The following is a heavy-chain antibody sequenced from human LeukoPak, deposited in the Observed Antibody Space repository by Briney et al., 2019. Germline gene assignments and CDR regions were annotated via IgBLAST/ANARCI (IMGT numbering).Heavy chain of an antibody. CDR2: IKSKTDGGTT. V-gene: IGHV3-15*01. Sequence: GGSLRLSCAASGFTFSNAWMSWVRQAPGKGLEWVGRIKSKTDGGTTDYAAPVKGRFTISRDDSKNTLYLQMNSLKTEDTAVYYCTTVDTPTYCSSTSCYPVGYWGQGTLVTVSS. D-gene: IGHD2-2*01. CDR3: TTVDTPTYCSSTSCYPVGY. CDR1: GFTFSNAW. J-gene: IGHJ4*02.